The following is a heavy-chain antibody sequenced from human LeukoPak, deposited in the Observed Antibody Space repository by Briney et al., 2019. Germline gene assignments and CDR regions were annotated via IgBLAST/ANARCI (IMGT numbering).Heavy chain of an antibody. V-gene: IGHV4-39*01. J-gene: IGHJ4*02. CDR3: ARHSNWNDYPLFDY. CDR2: IYYSGST. CDR1: GGSISSSSYY. Sequence: SETLSLICTVSGGSISSSSYYWGWIRQPPGKGLEWIGSIYYSGSTYYNPSLKSRVTISVDTSKNQFSLKLSSVTAADTAVYYCARHSNWNDYPLFDYWGQGTLVTVSS. D-gene: IGHD1-1*01.